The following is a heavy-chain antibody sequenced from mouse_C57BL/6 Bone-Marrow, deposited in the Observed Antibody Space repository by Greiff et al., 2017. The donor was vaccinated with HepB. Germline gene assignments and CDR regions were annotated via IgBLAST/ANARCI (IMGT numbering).Heavy chain of an antibody. D-gene: IGHD2-2*01. V-gene: IGHV1-62-2*01. CDR2: FYPGSGSI. CDR1: GYTFTEYT. Sequence: QVQLQQSGAELVKPGASVKLSCKTSGYTFTEYTIHWVKQRSGQGLEWIGWFYPGSGSIKYNEKFKDKATLTADKSSSTVYMELSRLTSEDSAVYFCARHEEKGLRLRRGYFDVWGTGTTVTVSS. J-gene: IGHJ1*03. CDR3: ARHEEKGLRLRRGYFDV.